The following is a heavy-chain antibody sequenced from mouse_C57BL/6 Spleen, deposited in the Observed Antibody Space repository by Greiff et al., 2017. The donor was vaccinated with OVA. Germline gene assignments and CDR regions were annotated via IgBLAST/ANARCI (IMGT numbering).Heavy chain of an antibody. CDR1: GFTFSDYG. CDR2: ISSGSSTI. CDR3: ARNYDYDEDCDY. D-gene: IGHD2-4*01. J-gene: IGHJ2*01. V-gene: IGHV5-17*01. Sequence: EVMLVESGGGLVKPGGSLTLSCAASGFTFSDYGMHWVRQAPEKGLEWVAYISSGSSTIYYADTVKGRFTISRDNAKNTLFLQMTSLRSEDTAMYYCARNYDYDEDCDYWGQGTTLTVSS.